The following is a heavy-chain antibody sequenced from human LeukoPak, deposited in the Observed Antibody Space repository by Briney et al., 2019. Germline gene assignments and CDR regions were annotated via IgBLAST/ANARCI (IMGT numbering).Heavy chain of an antibody. J-gene: IGHJ5*02. CDR1: NIFFPNAW. V-gene: IGHV3-15*01. CDR2: FKSEIDGGTI. CDR3: TTESGKGGS. D-gene: IGHD4-23*01. Sequence: GGSLRLSCAGSNIFFPNAWLGWVRQAPGKGLEWVGRFKSEIDGGTIDYAASIKDRFTISRDDPRNTLYLHMDSLQIEDTAVYFCTTESGKGGSWGQGTLVTVSS.